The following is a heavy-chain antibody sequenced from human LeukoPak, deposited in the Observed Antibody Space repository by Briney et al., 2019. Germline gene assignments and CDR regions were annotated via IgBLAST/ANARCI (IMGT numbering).Heavy chain of an antibody. Sequence: GGSLRLSCAASGFTFSSYSMNRVRQAPGKGLEWVSSISSSSSYIYYADSVKGRFTISRDNAKNSLYLQMNSLRAEDTAVYYCAKEKLPSGYSFLTDYWGQGTLVTVSS. V-gene: IGHV3-21*01. J-gene: IGHJ4*02. D-gene: IGHD5-18*01. CDR1: GFTFSSYS. CDR3: AKEKLPSGYSFLTDY. CDR2: ISSSSSYI.